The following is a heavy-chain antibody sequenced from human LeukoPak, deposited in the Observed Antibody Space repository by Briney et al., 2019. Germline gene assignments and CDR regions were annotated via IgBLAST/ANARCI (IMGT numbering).Heavy chain of an antibody. CDR1: GFIFRSHT. CDR3: ARDYYGMDV. CDR2: ISSTSGTI. J-gene: IGHJ6*02. Sequence: GGSLRLSCAASGFIFRSHTMNWVRQGPGKGLEWVSYISSTSGTIYYADSVKGRFTISRDNAKNSLYLQMNSLRDEDTAVYYCARDYYGMDVWGQGTTVTVSS. V-gene: IGHV3-48*02.